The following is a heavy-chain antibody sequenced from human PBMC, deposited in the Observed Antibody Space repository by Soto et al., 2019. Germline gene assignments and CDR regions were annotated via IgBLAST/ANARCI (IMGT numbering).Heavy chain of an antibody. CDR3: ARHAGRRAGTYYFDY. Sequence: PSETLSLTCTVSGGSIRSYCWTWIRQPPGEGLEWIGSIYNSGSTNYNPSLKSRVTISVDTSKNQFSLKLSSVTAADTAVYYCARHAGRRAGTYYFDYWGQGTLVTVSS. D-gene: IGHD1-1*01. J-gene: IGHJ4*02. CDR1: GGSIRSYC. CDR2: IYNSGST. V-gene: IGHV4-59*08.